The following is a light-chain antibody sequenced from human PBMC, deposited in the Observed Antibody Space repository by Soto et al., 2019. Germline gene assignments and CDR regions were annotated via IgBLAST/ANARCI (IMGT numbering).Light chain of an antibody. CDR2: GAS. V-gene: IGKV3-20*01. CDR3: QQYGSSPGT. Sequence: EIVFTQSPGTLSLSPGERATLSCRASQSVSSSYLAWYQQKPGQAPRLLIYGASSRATGIPDSFSGSGSGTDFTLTISRLEPEDFAVYYCQQYGSSPGTFGQGTKVDIK. J-gene: IGKJ1*01. CDR1: QSVSSSY.